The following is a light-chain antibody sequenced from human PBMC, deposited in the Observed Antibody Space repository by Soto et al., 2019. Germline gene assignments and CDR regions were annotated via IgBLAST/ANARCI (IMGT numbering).Light chain of an antibody. CDR2: KAS. CDR3: QQYNSYPSMYT. J-gene: IGKJ2*01. Sequence: DIQMTQSPSTLSASVGDRVTITCRASQSISSWLAWYQQKPGKAPKLLIYKASSLESGVPSRFSGSGSGTEFTLTISSLQPDDFATYYYQQYNSYPSMYTFGQGTKLEIK. V-gene: IGKV1-5*03. CDR1: QSISSW.